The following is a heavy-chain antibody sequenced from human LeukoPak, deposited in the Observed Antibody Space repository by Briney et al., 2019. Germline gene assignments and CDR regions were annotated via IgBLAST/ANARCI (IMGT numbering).Heavy chain of an antibody. Sequence: SQTLSLTCAISGDSVSGNSASWNWIRQSPSRGLEWLGRTYYRSKWNTDYAVSVKGRITINPDTSKNQFSLYLNSVTPEDTAVYYCARDPDSSYEWGPFDPWGQGTLVTVSS. CDR1: GDSVSGNSAS. J-gene: IGHJ5*02. D-gene: IGHD1-26*01. CDR2: TYYRSKWNT. CDR3: ARDPDSSYEWGPFDP. V-gene: IGHV6-1*01.